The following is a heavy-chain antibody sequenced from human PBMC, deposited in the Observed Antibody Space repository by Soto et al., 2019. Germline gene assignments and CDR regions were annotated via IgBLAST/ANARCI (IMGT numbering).Heavy chain of an antibody. D-gene: IGHD3-3*01. J-gene: IGHJ3*02. CDR1: GFTFSSYS. CDR2: ISSSSSTI. CDR3: ARADYDFWSGYISGYDDAFDI. Sequence: RLSCAASGFTFSSYSMNWVRQAPGKGLEWVSYISSSSSTIYYADSVKGRFTISRDNAKNSLYRQMNSLRDKDTAVYYCARADYDFWSGYISGYDDAFDIWGQGTMVTVSS. V-gene: IGHV3-48*02.